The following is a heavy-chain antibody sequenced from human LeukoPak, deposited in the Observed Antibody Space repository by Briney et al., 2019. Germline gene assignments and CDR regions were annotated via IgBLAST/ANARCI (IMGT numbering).Heavy chain of an antibody. D-gene: IGHD2-21*02. J-gene: IGHJ4*01. CDR2: ISYSDTTI. CDR1: LLNFSASQ. V-gene: IGHV3-48*03. CDR3: AREALRCGGDCNDR. Sequence: GGSLRHSCAAHLLNFSASQMNGRRQVPGKGLEWVSYISYSDTTIYYADSVRGRFTISRDNAKNSLCLQMNSLRVEDTAVYYCAREALRCGGDCNDRWGHGTLVTVSS.